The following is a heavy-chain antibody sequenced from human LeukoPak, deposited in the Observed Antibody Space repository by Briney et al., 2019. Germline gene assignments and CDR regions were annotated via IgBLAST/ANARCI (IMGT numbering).Heavy chain of an antibody. CDR2: IDPTGGST. Sequence: ASVKVSCKASGYTFPSYFMHWVRQAPGQGLEWMGIIDPTGGSTTYAQKFQGRVTMTRDTSTSTVYMELSSLRSDDTAVYYCARTAARRFDYWGQGTLVTVSS. V-gene: IGHV1-46*01. CDR3: ARTAARRFDY. J-gene: IGHJ4*02. CDR1: GYTFPSYF. D-gene: IGHD6-6*01.